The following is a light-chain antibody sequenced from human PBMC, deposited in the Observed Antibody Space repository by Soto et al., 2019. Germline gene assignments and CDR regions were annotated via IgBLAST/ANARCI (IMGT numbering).Light chain of an antibody. J-gene: IGKJ1*01. Sequence: EIVMTQSPATLSVSPGERATLSCRASLSVSRNLAWYQQKPGQAPRLLIFDASTRATGIPARFSGSGSGTEFTLTISSLQSEDFAVYYCQQYNAWPRTVGQGTKV. CDR2: DAS. V-gene: IGKV3-15*01. CDR1: LSVSRN. CDR3: QQYNAWPRT.